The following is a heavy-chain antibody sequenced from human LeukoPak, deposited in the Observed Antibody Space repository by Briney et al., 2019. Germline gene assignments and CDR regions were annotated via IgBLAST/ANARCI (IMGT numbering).Heavy chain of an antibody. Sequence: GGSLRLTCAASGFTFSSHAMSWVRQAPGKGLEWVSAISDSGGSTYYADSVKGRFTISRDNSKNTLYLQMNSLRAEDTAVYYCATPSYGGSFDYWGQGTLVTVSS. CDR1: GFTFSSHA. V-gene: IGHV3-23*01. CDR2: ISDSGGST. J-gene: IGHJ4*02. D-gene: IGHD5-18*01. CDR3: ATPSYGGSFDY.